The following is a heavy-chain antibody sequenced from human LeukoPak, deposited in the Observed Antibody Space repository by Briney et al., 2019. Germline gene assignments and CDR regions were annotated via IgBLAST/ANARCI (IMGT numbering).Heavy chain of an antibody. J-gene: IGHJ4*02. CDR3: AGYGSGSYYNLDY. CDR2: INHSGST. CDR1: GGSFSGYY. Sequence: SETLSLTCAVYGGSFSGYYWSWIRQPPGKGLEWIGEINHSGSTNYNPSLKSRVTISVDTSKNQFSLKLSSVTAADTAVYYCAGYGSGSYYNLDYWGQGTLVTVSS. D-gene: IGHD3-10*01. V-gene: IGHV4-34*01.